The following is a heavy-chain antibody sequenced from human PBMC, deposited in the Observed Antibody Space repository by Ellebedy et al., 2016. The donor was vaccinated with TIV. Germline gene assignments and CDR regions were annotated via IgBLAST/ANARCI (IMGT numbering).Heavy chain of an antibody. Sequence: GGSLRLSCAASGFTFDDYAMHWVRQAPGRGLEWVSGISWNSGSMVYADSVKGRFTISRDNSKNTLYLQMNSLRAEDTAVYYCARDSRVLTDYYYYGMDVWGQGTTVTVSS. D-gene: IGHD2-15*01. CDR3: ARDSRVLTDYYYYGMDV. CDR1: GFTFDDYA. CDR2: ISWNSGSM. V-gene: IGHV3-9*01. J-gene: IGHJ6*02.